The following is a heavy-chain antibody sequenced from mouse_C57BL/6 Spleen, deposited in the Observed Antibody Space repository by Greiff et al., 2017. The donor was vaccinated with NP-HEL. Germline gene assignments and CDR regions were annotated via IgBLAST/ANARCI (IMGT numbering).Heavy chain of an antibody. CDR2: IDHEDGGT. CDR1: GFNIKDYY. V-gene: IGHV14-2*01. CDR3: ASGGSSGYWYFDV. Sequence: EVKLVESGAELVKPGASVKLSCTASGFNIKDYYMHWVKQRTEQGLEWMGRIDHEDGGTKYAPKFQGKATITADTSSNTAYLQLSSLTSDDTAVYYCASGGSSGYWYFDVWGTGTTVTVSS. J-gene: IGHJ1*03. D-gene: IGHD1-1*01.